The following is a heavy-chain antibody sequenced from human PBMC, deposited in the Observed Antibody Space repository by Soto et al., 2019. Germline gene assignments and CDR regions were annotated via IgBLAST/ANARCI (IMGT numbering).Heavy chain of an antibody. CDR3: ARELTWIQLGAFAYYYGMDV. CDR1: GYTFTSYY. Sequence: ASVKVSCKASGYTFTSYYMHWVRQAPGQGLEWMGIINPSGGSTSYAQKFQGRVTMTRDTSTSTVYMELSSLRSEDTAVYYCARELTWIQLGAFAYYYGMDVWGQGTTVTVSS. J-gene: IGHJ6*02. D-gene: IGHD5-18*01. CDR2: INPSGGST. V-gene: IGHV1-46*03.